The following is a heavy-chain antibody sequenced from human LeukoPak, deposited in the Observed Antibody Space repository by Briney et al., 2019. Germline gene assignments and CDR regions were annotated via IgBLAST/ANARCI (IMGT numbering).Heavy chain of an antibody. CDR1: GGTFSSYA. D-gene: IGHD6-19*01. J-gene: IGHJ3*02. CDR3: ARDNVAATGDAFDI. V-gene: IGHV1-69*04. CDR2: IIPILGIA. Sequence: ASVKVSCKASGGTFSSYAISRVRQAPGQGLEWMGRIIPILGIANYAQKLQGRVTMTTDTSTSTAYMELRSLRSDDTAVYYCARDNVAATGDAFDIWGQGTMVTVSS.